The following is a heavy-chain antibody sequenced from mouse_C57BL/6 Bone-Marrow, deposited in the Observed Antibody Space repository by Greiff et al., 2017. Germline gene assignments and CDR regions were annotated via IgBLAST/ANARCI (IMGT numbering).Heavy chain of an antibody. CDR2: INPNNGGT. V-gene: IGHV1-18*01. CDR3: ARGLRYLYYYAMDY. CDR1: GYTFTDYN. D-gene: IGHD1-1*01. J-gene: IGHJ4*01. Sequence: EVMLVESGPELVKPGASVKIPCKASGYTFTDYNMDWVKQSHGKSLEWIGDINPNNGGTIYNQKFKGKATLTVDKSSSTAYMELRSLTSEDTAVYYCARGLRYLYYYAMDYWGQGTSVTVSS.